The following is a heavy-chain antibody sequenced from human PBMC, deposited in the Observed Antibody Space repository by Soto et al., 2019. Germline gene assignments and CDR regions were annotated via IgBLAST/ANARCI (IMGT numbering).Heavy chain of an antibody. J-gene: IGHJ4*02. Sequence: QLQLQESGSGLVKPSQTLSLTCAVSGGSISSGGYSWSWIRQPPGKGLEWIGYIYHSGSTYYNPSLKSRFTISVDRSKNQFSLKLSSVTAADTAVYYCARASRGYCSSTSCYTRYYFDYWGQGTLVTVSS. V-gene: IGHV4-30-2*01. CDR3: ARASRGYCSSTSCYTRYYFDY. D-gene: IGHD2-2*02. CDR2: IYHSGST. CDR1: GGSISSGGYS.